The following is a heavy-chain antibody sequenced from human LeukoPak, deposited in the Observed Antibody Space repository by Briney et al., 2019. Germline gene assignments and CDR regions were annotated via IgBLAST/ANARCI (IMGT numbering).Heavy chain of an antibody. D-gene: IGHD3-9*01. CDR3: ARMYYDILTGYPNFDY. V-gene: IGHV1-8*01. CDR1: GYTFTRYD. CDR2: MNPNSGNT. J-gene: IGHJ4*02. Sequence: ASVKVSCKASGYTFTRYDINWVRQATGQGLEWMGWMNPNSGNTGYAQKFQGRVTMTRNTSISTAYMELSSLRSEDTAVYYCARMYYDILTGYPNFDYWGQGTLVTVSS.